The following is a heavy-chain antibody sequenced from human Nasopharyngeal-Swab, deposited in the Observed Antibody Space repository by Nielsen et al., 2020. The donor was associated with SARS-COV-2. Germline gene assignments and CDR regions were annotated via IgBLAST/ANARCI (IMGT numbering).Heavy chain of an antibody. D-gene: IGHD3-10*01. V-gene: IGHV1-46*01. Sequence: WMRQAPGQGLEWMGIINPSGGSTSYAQKLQGRVTMTRDTSTSTVYMELSSLRSEDTAVYYCARARKAIYYYGSGSYYKGGVNWFDPWGQGTLVTVSS. CDR2: INPSGGST. CDR3: ARARKAIYYYGSGSYYKGGVNWFDP. J-gene: IGHJ5*02.